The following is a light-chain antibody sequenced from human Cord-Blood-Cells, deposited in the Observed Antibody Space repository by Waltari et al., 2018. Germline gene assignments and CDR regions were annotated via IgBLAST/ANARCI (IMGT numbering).Light chain of an antibody. CDR2: EGS. V-gene: IGLV2-23*01. J-gene: IGLJ1*01. Sequence: QSALTQPASVSGSPGQSITISCTGTSSDVGRYHLVSWYQQHPGKAPKLMIYEGSKRPSGVSNRFSGSKSGNTASLTISGLQAEDEADYYCCSYAGSSTLYVFGTGTKVTVL. CDR3: CSYAGSSTLYV. CDR1: SSDVGRYHL.